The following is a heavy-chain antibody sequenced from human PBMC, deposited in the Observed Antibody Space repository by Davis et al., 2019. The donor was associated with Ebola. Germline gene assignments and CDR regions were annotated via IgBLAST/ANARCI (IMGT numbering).Heavy chain of an antibody. D-gene: IGHD2-2*01. J-gene: IGHJ6*02. V-gene: IGHV3-73*01. CDR1: GFTFSGSA. CDR2: IRSKANSYAT. Sequence: GESLKISCAASGFTFSGSAMHWVRQASGKGLEWVGRIRSKANSYATAYAASVKGRFTISRDDSKNTAYLQMNNLKTEDTAVYYCASITSWGPYGMDVWGQGTTVTVSS. CDR3: ASITSWGPYGMDV.